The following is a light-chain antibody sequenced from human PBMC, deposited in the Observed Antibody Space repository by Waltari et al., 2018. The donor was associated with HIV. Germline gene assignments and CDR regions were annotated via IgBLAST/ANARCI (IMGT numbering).Light chain of an antibody. CDR2: DNN. CDR3: QVWDSSSDHVV. CDR1: NTGSEA. J-gene: IGLJ2*01. Sequence: SFVLTQPPSVSEAPGKPARVTCGGSNTGSEAVHWYQQKPGQAPVLVIYDNNDRPSGIPERFSGSNSGNTATLTISRVGAGDEADYYCQVWDSSSDHVVFGGGTKLTVL. V-gene: IGLV3-21*04.